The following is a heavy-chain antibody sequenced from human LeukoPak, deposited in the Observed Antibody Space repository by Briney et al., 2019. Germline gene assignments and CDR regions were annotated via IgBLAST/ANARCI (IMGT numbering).Heavy chain of an antibody. CDR3: ARLGTTGTTLDY. CDR1: GGSISSSSYY. CDR2: IYYSGST. D-gene: IGHD1-1*01. J-gene: IGHJ4*02. V-gene: IGHV4-39*01. Sequence: PSETLSHTCTVSGGSISSSSYYWGWIRQPPGKGLEWIGSIYYSGSTYYNPSLKSRVTISVDTSKNQFSLKLSSVTAADTAVYYCARLGTTGTTLDYWGQGTLVTVSS.